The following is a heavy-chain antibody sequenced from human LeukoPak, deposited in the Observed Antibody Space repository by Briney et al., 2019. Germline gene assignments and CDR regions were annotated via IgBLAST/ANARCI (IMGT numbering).Heavy chain of an antibody. Sequence: PGGSLRLSCAASGFTFSNAWMSWVRQAPGKGLEWVGRIKSKTDGGTTDYAAPVKGRFTISRDDSKNTLYLQMNSLKTEDTAVYYCTTGYQYYYDSSRLYYFDYWGQGTLVTVSS. D-gene: IGHD3-22*01. CDR3: TTGYQYYYDSSRLYYFDY. CDR2: IKSKTDGGTT. CDR1: GFTFSNAW. V-gene: IGHV3-15*01. J-gene: IGHJ4*02.